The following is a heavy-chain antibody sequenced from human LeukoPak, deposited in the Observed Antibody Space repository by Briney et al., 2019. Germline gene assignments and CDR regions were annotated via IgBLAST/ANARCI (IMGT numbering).Heavy chain of an antibody. Sequence: PGGPLRLSCAASGFTFSNYAMHWVRQAPGKGLEWVAVISYDGSNKYYADSVKGRFTISRDNSKNTLYLQMNSLRAEDTAVYYCARAFWNYPFDYWGQGTLVTVSS. CDR1: GFTFSNYA. J-gene: IGHJ4*02. CDR3: ARAFWNYPFDY. CDR2: ISYDGSNK. V-gene: IGHV3-30-3*01. D-gene: IGHD3-3*01.